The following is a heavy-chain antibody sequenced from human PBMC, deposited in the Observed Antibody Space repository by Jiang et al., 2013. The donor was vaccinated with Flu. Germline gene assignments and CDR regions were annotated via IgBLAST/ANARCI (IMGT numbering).Heavy chain of an antibody. CDR1: GDSVSSNSAA. J-gene: IGHJ4*02. V-gene: IGHV6-1*01. Sequence: QTLSLTCAISGDSVSSNSAAWNWIRQSPSRGLEWLGRTYYRSKWYNDYAVSVKSRITINPDTSKNQFSLQLNSVTPEDTAVYYCARDPQSIAARSYFDYWGPGNPGHRLL. CDR3: ARDPQSIAARSYFDY. CDR2: TYYRSKWYN. D-gene: IGHD6-6*01.